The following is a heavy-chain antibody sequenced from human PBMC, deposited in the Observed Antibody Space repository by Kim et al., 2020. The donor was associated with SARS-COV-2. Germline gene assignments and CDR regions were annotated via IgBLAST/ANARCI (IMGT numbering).Heavy chain of an antibody. V-gene: IGHV3-23*01. D-gene: IGHD6-13*01. Sequence: GKGRFTISRDNSKNTLYLQMNSLRAEDTAVYYCAKGIAAAATPYYYGMDVWGQGTTVTVSS. CDR3: AKGIAAAATPYYYGMDV. J-gene: IGHJ6*02.